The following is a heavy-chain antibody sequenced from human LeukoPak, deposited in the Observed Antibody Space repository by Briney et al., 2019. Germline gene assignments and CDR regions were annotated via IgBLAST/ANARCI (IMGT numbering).Heavy chain of an antibody. D-gene: IGHD3-10*01. J-gene: IGHJ5*02. CDR3: ARRRITMVRGVISWFDP. V-gene: IGHV4-39*01. Sequence: SETLSLTCTVSGGSISSSSYYWGWIRQPPGKGLEWIGNIYYSGSTYYNPSLKSRVTISVDTSKNQFSLKLSSVTAADTAVYHCARRRITMVRGVISWFDPWGQGTLVTVSS. CDR2: IYYSGST. CDR1: GGSISSSSYY.